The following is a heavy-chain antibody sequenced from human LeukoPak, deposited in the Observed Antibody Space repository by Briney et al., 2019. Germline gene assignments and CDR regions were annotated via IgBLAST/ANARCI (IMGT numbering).Heavy chain of an antibody. Sequence: GASVKVSCTASGYTFTSYGISWVRQAPGQGLEWMGGIIPIFGTANYAQKFQGRVTITADESTSTAYMELSSLRSEDTAVYYCARGVSSSWYYYFDYWGQGTLVAVSS. V-gene: IGHV1-69*13. CDR2: IIPIFGTA. J-gene: IGHJ4*02. CDR3: ARGVSSSWYYYFDY. D-gene: IGHD6-13*01. CDR1: GYTFTSYG.